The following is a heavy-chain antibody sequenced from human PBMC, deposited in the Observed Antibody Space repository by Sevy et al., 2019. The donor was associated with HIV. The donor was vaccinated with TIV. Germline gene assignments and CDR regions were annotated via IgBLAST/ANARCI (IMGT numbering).Heavy chain of an antibody. D-gene: IGHD3-3*01. CDR1: GFTFSSYA. J-gene: IGHJ6*03. CDR2: ISYDGSNK. V-gene: IGHV3-30-3*01. Sequence: GGSLRLSCAASGFTFSSYAMHWVRQAPGKGLEWVAVISYDGSNKYYADSVKGRFTISRDNSKNTRYLQMNSLRAEDTAVYYCARVYGGPYDFWSGYMDVWGKGTTVTVSS. CDR3: ARVYGGPYDFWSGYMDV.